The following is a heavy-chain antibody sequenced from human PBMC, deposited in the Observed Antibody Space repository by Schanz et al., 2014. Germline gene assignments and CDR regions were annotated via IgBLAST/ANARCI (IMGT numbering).Heavy chain of an antibody. Sequence: VQLVDSGGAVVQPGRSLRLSCAASGFNFHLYAMHWVRQAPGKGLEWVANIKQDGSEKYYVDSVQGRFTISRDNAKNSLYLQMNSLKTEDTAVYYCARSPRMDVWGQGTMVTVSS. V-gene: IGHV3-7*03. CDR2: IKQDGSEK. CDR1: GFNFHLYA. CDR3: ARSPRMDV. J-gene: IGHJ6*02.